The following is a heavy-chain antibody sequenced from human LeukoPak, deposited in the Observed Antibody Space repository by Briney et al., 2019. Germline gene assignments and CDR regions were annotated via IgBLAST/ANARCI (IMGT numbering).Heavy chain of an antibody. Sequence: PEGSLRLSCAASGFPFSSRGMSWVRQAPGKGLEWVSYISSSGSTIYYADSVKGRFTISRDNAKNSLYLQMNSLRAEDTAVYYCARVVWGSYRLDWFDPWGQGTLVTVSS. V-gene: IGHV3-48*04. CDR1: GFPFSSRG. CDR2: ISSSGSTI. D-gene: IGHD3-16*02. CDR3: ARVVWGSYRLDWFDP. J-gene: IGHJ5*02.